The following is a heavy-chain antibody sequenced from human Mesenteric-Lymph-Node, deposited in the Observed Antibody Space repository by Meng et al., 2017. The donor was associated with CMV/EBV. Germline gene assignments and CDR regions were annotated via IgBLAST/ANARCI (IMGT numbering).Heavy chain of an antibody. CDR3: ARVEISFDY. CDR1: GGTFSSSA. D-gene: IGHD5-24*01. J-gene: IGHJ4*02. V-gene: IGHV1-2*02. CDR2: IIPHSGDT. Sequence: ASVKVSCKASGGTFSSSAISWVRQAPGQGLEWMGWIIPHSGDTSYAQKFQGRVILTRDTSINTAYMELSSLTSDDTAVYYCARVEISFDYWGQGTLVTVSS.